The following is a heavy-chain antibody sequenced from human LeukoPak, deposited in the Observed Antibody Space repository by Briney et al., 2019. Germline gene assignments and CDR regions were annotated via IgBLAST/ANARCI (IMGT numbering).Heavy chain of an antibody. CDR1: GGSFSGYY. CDR2: INHSGST. V-gene: IGHV4-34*01. CDR3: ARDCGGYCTNGVQRYYYYGMDV. D-gene: IGHD2-8*01. Sequence: SETLFLTCAVYGGSFSGYYWSWIRQPPGKGLEWIGEINHSGSTNYNPSLKSRVTISVDTSKNQFSLKLSSVTAADTAVYYCARDCGGYCTNGVQRYYYYGMDVWGQGTTVTVSS. J-gene: IGHJ6*02.